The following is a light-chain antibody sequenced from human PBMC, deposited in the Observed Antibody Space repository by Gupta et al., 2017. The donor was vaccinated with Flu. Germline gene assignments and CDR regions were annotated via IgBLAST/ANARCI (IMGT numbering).Light chain of an antibody. J-gene: IGLJ3*02. CDR1: SGSVSVDHY. CDR2: NTK. Sequence: LTSGSVSVDHYPSWYQQTPGQTPRTLIYNTKIRSSGVPGRFAGSILGNYAALTITGAQADDECDYYCVLFMGSAWVFGGGTKLTVL. V-gene: IGLV8-61*01. CDR3: VLFMGSAWV.